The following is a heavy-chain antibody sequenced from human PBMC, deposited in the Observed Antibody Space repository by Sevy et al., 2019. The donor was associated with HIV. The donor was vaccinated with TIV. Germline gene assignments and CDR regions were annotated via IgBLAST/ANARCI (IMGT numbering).Heavy chain of an antibody. CDR2: MFHSGST. CDR1: GVSISSGSW. J-gene: IGHJ2*01. CDR3: AREAGSGTYYRPLQYFDL. D-gene: IGHD3-10*01. V-gene: IGHV4-4*02. Sequence: SETLSLTCAVSGVSISSGSWWSWVRQPPGKGLEWIGEMFHSGSTNYNPSLRSRVTMSIDKSKNQFSLKLSSVTAADTAVYSCAREAGSGTYYRPLQYFDLWGRGTLVTVSS.